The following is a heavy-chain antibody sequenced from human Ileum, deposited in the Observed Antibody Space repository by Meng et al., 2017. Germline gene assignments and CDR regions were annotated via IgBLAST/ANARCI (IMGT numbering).Heavy chain of an antibody. CDR1: GYTITTYG. CDR3: AREGAYNGGDY. CDR2: MNTDKGNT. Sequence: QVELVQSGAEVKNPGAAVMGSCKASGYTITTYGISWVRQAPGQGLEWMGWMNTDKGNTNYAQKFQGRVTMTRDTSTSTAYMELRSLRSDDTAVYYCAREGAYNGGDYWGQGTLVTVSS. V-gene: IGHV1-18*01. J-gene: IGHJ4*02. D-gene: IGHD1-1*01.